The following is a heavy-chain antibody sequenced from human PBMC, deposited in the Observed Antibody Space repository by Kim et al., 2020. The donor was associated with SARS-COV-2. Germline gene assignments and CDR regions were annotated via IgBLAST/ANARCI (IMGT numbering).Heavy chain of an antibody. Sequence: SETLSLTCTVSGGSVSSRSHYWSWIRQPPGKGLEWIGYIFYSGTTDYHPSLKSRVTISIDTSKNQFSLSLNSVTAADTAVYYCARDVTAYCGGDCYAFDIWGQGTMVTVSS. J-gene: IGHJ3*02. CDR1: GGSVSSRSHY. D-gene: IGHD2-21*02. CDR2: IFYSGTT. CDR3: ARDVTAYCGGDCYAFDI. V-gene: IGHV4-61*01.